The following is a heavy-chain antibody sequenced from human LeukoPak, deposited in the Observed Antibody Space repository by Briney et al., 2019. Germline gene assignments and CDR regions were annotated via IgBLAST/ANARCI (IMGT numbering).Heavy chain of an antibody. CDR1: GYSFNDLS. D-gene: IGHD3-9*01. CDR3: TAVSLLRGYDVLTFYSYPNYFDF. Sequence: GASVKVSCKVSGYSFNDLSVHWVRQAPGKGLQWMGGYDPEYGDPIYAQNFQGRLTMTEDTSTATAFMEVSSLRSEDTAVYYCTAVSLLRGYDVLTFYSYPNYFDFWGQGTLVTVSS. CDR2: YDPEYGDP. V-gene: IGHV1-24*01. J-gene: IGHJ4*02.